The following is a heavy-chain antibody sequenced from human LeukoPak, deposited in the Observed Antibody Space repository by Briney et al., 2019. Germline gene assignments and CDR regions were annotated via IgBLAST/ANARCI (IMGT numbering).Heavy chain of an antibody. V-gene: IGHV1-2*02. CDR2: MDPKSGGT. J-gene: IGHJ6*02. Sequence: ASVKVSCKASGYTFNDHFIHWVRQAPGQRPEWVGWMDPKSGGTRSAPNFQGRVTLTRDTSVSAAYMELSSLTSDDTAVYYCVRAGAFYDILGVWGPGTTVAVSS. CDR3: VRAGAFYDILGV. D-gene: IGHD3-9*01. CDR1: GYTFNDHF.